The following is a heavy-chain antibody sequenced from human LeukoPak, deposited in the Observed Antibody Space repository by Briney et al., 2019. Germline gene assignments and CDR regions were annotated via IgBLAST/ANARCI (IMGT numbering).Heavy chain of an antibody. V-gene: IGHV3-23*01. CDR2: ISGSGGST. Sequence: PGGSLRLSCAASGFTFSSYAMSWVRQAPGKGLEWVSAISGSGGSTYYADSVKGRFTISRDNPKNTLYLQMNSLRAEDTAVYYCAKLLVDSSSWDYWGQGTLVTVSS. D-gene: IGHD6-13*01. CDR3: AKLLVDSSSWDY. CDR1: GFTFSSYA. J-gene: IGHJ4*02.